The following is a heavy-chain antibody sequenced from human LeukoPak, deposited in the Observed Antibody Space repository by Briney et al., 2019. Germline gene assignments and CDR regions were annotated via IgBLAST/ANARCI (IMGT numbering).Heavy chain of an antibody. CDR2: INPNSGGT. Sequence: EASVKVSCKASGYIFADYYMHWMRQAPGQGLEWMGRINPNSGGTNYARKFQGRVTMTRDTSISTAYMELSRLRSDDTAVYYCARAKQWLPYDYWGQGTLVTVSS. J-gene: IGHJ4*02. V-gene: IGHV1-2*06. CDR1: GYIFADYY. CDR3: ARAKQWLPYDY. D-gene: IGHD6-19*01.